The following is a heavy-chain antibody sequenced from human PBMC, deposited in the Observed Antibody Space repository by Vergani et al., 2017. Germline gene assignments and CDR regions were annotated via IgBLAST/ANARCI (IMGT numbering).Heavy chain of an antibody. CDR3: ARLGVTASRREAPVFDY. CDR2: IKEDGSET. Sequence: EVQLLESGGGLVQPGGSLRLSCAASGFGFSTHTMTWVRQAPGKGLEWVANIKEDGSETFYVDSVMGRFTISRDNAKNSLYLQMNSLRAEDTAVYFCARLGVTASRREAPVFDYWGQGTLVTVSS. J-gene: IGHJ4*02. V-gene: IGHV3-7*01. D-gene: IGHD6-13*01. CDR1: GFGFSTHT.